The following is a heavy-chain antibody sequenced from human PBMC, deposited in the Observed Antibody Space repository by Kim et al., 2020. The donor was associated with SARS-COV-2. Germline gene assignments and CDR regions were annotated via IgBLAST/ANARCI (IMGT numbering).Heavy chain of an antibody. CDR3: ARGWDYSGYDYTNYYYYGMDV. CDR2: INHSGST. J-gene: IGHJ6*02. D-gene: IGHD5-12*01. CDR1: GGSFSGYY. Sequence: SETLSLTCAVYGGSFSGYYWSWIRQPPGKGLEWIGEINHSGSTNYNPSLKSRVTISVDTSKNQFSLKLSSVTAADTAVYYCARGWDYSGYDYTNYYYYGMDVWGQGTTVTVSS. V-gene: IGHV4-34*01.